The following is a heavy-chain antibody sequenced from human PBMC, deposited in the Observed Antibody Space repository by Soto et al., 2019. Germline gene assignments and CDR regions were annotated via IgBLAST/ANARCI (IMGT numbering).Heavy chain of an antibody. CDR1: GYSFMKYG. D-gene: IGHD2-2*01. CDR2: ISPYSGYT. Sequence: GASVKVSCKGFGYSFMKYGINWVRQAPGQGLKWVGWISPYSGYTHSAQKFHGRLTLTTDTAASTAYMELRILRSADTALYYCAREASVLIPAAQPSRFDSWGQGTLVTVSS. J-gene: IGHJ4*02. CDR3: AREASVLIPAAQPSRFDS. V-gene: IGHV1-18*01.